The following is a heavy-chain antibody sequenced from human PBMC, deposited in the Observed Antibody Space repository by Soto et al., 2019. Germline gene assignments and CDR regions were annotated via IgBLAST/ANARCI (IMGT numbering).Heavy chain of an antibody. V-gene: IGHV1-69*04. CDR2: IIPILGIA. CDR1: GGTFSSYT. CDR3: ARDLVTMVRGARMDV. D-gene: IGHD3-10*01. Sequence: SVKVSCKASGGTFSSYTISRVRQAPGQGLEWMGRIIPILGIANYAQKFQGRVTITADKSTSTAYMELSSLRSEDTAVYYCARDLVTMVRGARMDVWGQGTTVTVSS. J-gene: IGHJ6*02.